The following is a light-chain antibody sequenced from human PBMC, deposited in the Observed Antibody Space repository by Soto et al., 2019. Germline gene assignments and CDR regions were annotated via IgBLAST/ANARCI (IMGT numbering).Light chain of an antibody. J-gene: IGLJ2*01. V-gene: IGLV2-8*01. Sequence: QSALTQPPSASGSAGQSVTISCTGTSSDIGGYNFVSWYQQLPGRAPKLMIYEVTQRPSGVPDRFSGSKSGNTASLTVSGRQAEDEADYYCAAYAGNNNLIFGGGTKVTVL. CDR1: SSDIGGYNF. CDR3: AAYAGNNNLI. CDR2: EVT.